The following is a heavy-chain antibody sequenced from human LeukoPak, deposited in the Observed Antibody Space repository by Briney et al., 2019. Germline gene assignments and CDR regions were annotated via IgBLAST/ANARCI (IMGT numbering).Heavy chain of an antibody. J-gene: IGHJ5*02. Sequence: SQTLSLTCAVSGGSISSGGYSWSWIRQPPGKGLEWIGYIYHSGSTYYNPSLKSRATISVDRSKNQFSLKLSSVTAADTAVYHCARTYYYGSGRIYWFDPWGQGTLVTVSS. V-gene: IGHV4-30-2*01. CDR3: ARTYYYGSGRIYWFDP. CDR1: GGSISSGGYS. CDR2: IYHSGST. D-gene: IGHD3-10*01.